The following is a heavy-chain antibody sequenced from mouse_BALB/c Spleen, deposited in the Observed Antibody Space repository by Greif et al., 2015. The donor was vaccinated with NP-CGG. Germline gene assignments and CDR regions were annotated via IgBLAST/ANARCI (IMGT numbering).Heavy chain of an antibody. CDR3: TTLYYGNYVYYAMDY. J-gene: IGHJ4*01. CDR1: GYTFTSYW. CDR2: IYPSDSYT. D-gene: IGHD2-1*01. Sequence: VQLVESGAELVRPGASVKLSCKASGYTFTSYWINWVKQRPGQGLEWIGNIYPSDSYTNYDQKFKDKATLTVDKSSSTAYMQLNSPTSEDSAVYYCTTLYYGNYVYYAMDYWGQGTSVTVSS. V-gene: IGHV1-69*02.